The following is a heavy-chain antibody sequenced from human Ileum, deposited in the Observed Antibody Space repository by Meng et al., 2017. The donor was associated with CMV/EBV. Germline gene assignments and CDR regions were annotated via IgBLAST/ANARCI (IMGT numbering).Heavy chain of an antibody. J-gene: IGHJ4*02. CDR1: GLSVSSNY. D-gene: IGHD7-27*01. Sequence: EWQLVESGGDLVQPGGSLRLSCAASGLSVSSNYMTWVRQAPGKGLEWVSVIYVGGSTYYADSVKGRFTISRDNSKNMLYLQMNSLRVEDTAVYYCATELGIERDYWGQGTLVTVSS. CDR2: IYVGGST. CDR3: ATELGIERDY. V-gene: IGHV3-66*01.